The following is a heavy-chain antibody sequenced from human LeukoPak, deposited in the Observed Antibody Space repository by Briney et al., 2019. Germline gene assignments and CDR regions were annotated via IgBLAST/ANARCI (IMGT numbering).Heavy chain of an antibody. CDR3: ARRNSSSRLFDY. J-gene: IGHJ4*02. V-gene: IGHV4-39*01. D-gene: IGHD6-6*01. CDR1: GGSISSSSYY. CDR2: IYYSGST. Sequence: SETLSLTCTVSGGSISSSSYYWGWIRQPPGKGLEWIGSIYYSGSTYYNPSLKSRVTISVDTSKNQFSLKLSSVTAADTAVYYCARRNSSSRLFDYWGQGTLVTVSS.